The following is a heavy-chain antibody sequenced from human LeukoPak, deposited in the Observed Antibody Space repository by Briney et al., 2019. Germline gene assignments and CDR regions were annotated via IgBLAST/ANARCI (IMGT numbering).Heavy chain of an antibody. CDR1: GFAFGSEA. CDR2: ISPGGGTT. Sequence: PGGSLRLSCAVSGFAFGSEAMSWVRQSPARGLEWVASISPGGGTTYYADYVKGRFTISRDNSKNTLYLQMNDLRADDTAVYYCVKKGQADDDGKPDWGQGTLVTVSS. D-gene: IGHD1-1*01. CDR3: VKKGQADDDGKPD. J-gene: IGHJ4*02. V-gene: IGHV3-23*01.